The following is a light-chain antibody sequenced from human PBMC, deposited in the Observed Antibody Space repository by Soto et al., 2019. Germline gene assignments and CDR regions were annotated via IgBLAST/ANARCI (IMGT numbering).Light chain of an antibody. CDR1: QGISSY. J-gene: IGKJ4*01. CDR2: AAS. CDR3: QEYYSYPLT. V-gene: IGKV1-8*01. Sequence: LSASLGDRFTITCRASQGISSYLAWYQQKPGKAPKLLIYAASTLQSGVPSRFSGSGSGTDFTLTISCLQSEDFATYYCQEYYSYPLTFAGGTKVDIK.